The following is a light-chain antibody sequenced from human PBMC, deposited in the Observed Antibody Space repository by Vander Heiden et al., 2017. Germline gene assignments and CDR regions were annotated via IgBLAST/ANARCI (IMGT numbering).Light chain of an antibody. CDR1: QSISSY. J-gene: IGKJ1*01. V-gene: IGKV1-39*01. CDR3: QQSYRKT. CDR2: AAS. Sequence: DIQMTQSPSSLSASVGDRVTITCRASQSISSYLNWYQQKPGKAPKLLIYAASSLQSGVQSRFSGSGSGTDFTLTISRLQTEDFATYYCQQSYRKTFGQGTKVEIK.